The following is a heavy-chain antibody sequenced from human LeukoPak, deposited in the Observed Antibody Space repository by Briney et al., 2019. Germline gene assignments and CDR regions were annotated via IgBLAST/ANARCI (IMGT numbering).Heavy chain of an antibody. CDR3: ARVGYYASGPFSYFDY. J-gene: IGHJ4*02. Sequence: GSLGLSCAASGFTFSRYGMHWVRQAPGKGLEWVAVTSYDGTKKDYADHVKGRFTISRDNSQNTLYLQMNSLRAEDTAVYYCARVGYYASGPFSYFDYWGQGTLVTVSS. CDR1: GFTFSRYG. V-gene: IGHV3-30*03. CDR2: TSYDGTKK. D-gene: IGHD3-10*01.